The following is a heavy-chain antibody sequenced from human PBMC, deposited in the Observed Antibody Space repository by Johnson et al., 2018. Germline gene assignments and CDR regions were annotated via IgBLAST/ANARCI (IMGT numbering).Heavy chain of an antibody. Sequence: EVQLLESGGGLVQPGGSLRLSCVASEFTFSPYWMHWVRQAPGKGLVWVSHINGDGTTTIYADSVKGRFTISRDNSKNTLYLQMNSLRAEDTAVYFCARDRGNPDSCDIWGQGTMVTVSS. CDR2: INGDGTTT. D-gene: IGHD1-14*01. CDR3: ARDRGNPDSCDI. V-gene: IGHV3-74*01. J-gene: IGHJ3*02. CDR1: EFTFSPYW.